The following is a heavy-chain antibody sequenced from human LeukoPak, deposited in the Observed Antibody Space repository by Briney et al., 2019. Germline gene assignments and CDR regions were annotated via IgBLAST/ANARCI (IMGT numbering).Heavy chain of an antibody. CDR1: GGSISSGGYS. CDR2: IYHSGST. J-gene: IGHJ4*02. D-gene: IGHD2-2*01. V-gene: IGHV4-30-2*01. Sequence: SQTLSLTCAVSGGSISSGGYSWSWIRQPPGKGLEWIGYIYHSGSTYYNPSLKSRVTISVDTSKNQFSLKLSSVTAADTAVYYCARGRAAMPWRGKDFDYWGQGTLVTVSS. CDR3: ARGRAAMPWRGKDFDY.